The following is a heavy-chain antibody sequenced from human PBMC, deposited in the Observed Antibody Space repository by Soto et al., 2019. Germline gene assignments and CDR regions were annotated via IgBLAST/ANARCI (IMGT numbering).Heavy chain of an antibody. CDR3: AGGGRNDGQVAFAI. V-gene: IGHV4-34*01. CDR2: INHSGSN. Sequence: QLQQWGAGLLKPSETLSLTCVVSGWSFSTYYYNWIRQSPGKGLECIGEINHSGSNNYSPSLKRQVTMAYEPSKTRFPPEATSVTVAATVVYHCAGGGRNDGQVAFAIWGQGPMFAFSS. J-gene: IGHJ3*02. CDR1: GWSFSTYY.